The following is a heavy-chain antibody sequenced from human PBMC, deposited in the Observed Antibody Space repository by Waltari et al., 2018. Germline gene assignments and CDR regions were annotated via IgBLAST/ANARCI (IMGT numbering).Heavy chain of an antibody. J-gene: IGHJ4*02. V-gene: IGHV4-34*01. CDR1: GGSFRGYY. CDR3: ATIGDSTTRAGNFDY. Sequence: QVQLQQWGAGLLKPSEPLSLTCAVHGGSFRGYYWSWIRQPPGKGLEWMGEINHSGSTNYNPSLKSRVTISVDTSKNQFSLKLSSVTAADTAVYYCATIGDSTTRAGNFDYWGQGTLVTVSS. D-gene: IGHD4-17*01. CDR2: INHSGST.